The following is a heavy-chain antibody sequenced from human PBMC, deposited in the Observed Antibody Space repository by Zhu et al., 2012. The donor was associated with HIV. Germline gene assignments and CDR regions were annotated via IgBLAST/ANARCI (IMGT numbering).Heavy chain of an antibody. Sequence: QVQLQESGPGLVQPSETLSLTCAVSGYSISNAYYWGWIRQPPGKGLEWIGSMYYGGSTYYNPSLRSRVTISMDTSKNQFSLNLNSVTAADTAVYYCTRALVGVTGLDYWGQGTLVTVSS. D-gene: IGHD2-2*01. CDR2: MYYGGST. V-gene: IGHV4-38-2*01. CDR1: GYSISNAYY. CDR3: TRALVGVTGLDY. J-gene: IGHJ4*02.